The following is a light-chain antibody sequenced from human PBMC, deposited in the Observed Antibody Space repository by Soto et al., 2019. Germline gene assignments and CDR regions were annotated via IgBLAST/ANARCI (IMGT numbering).Light chain of an antibody. Sequence: DIVMTQSPLSLPVTPEEAASMSCRSSQSLLHSNGHNFLDCYVQKPGQSPQLLIYLGSNRASGVPDRFSSSGSGTDFTLKISRVEAEDVGVYYCMQALQTWTFGQGTKVDIK. CDR2: LGS. CDR1: QSLLHSNGHNF. CDR3: MQALQTWT. J-gene: IGKJ1*01. V-gene: IGKV2-28*01.